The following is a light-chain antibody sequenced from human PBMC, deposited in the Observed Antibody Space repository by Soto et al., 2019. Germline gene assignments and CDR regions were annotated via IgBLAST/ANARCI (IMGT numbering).Light chain of an antibody. CDR3: QQYGSSPRT. Sequence: EVTLTQSPGTVSLSPGETATLSCGASRPLLRGYLAWYQQRPGLAPRLIIYDVSKRATGIPDRFTGSGSGTDFTLTISRLEPEDFAVYYCQQYGSSPRTFGQGTKVDIK. CDR2: DVS. CDR1: RPLLRGY. V-gene: IGKV3D-20*01. J-gene: IGKJ1*01.